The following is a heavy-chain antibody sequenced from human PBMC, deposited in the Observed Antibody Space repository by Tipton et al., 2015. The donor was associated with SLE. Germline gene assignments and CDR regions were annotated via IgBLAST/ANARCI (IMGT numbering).Heavy chain of an antibody. D-gene: IGHD1-14*01. V-gene: IGHV3-21*01. J-gene: IGHJ6*03. CDR1: GFSFSDYS. CDR2: ITTTSNHI. CDR3: VKSGGSNPRYYYHYMDV. Sequence: SLRLSCGASGFSFSDYSMNWVRQAPGKGLEWVSFITTTSNHIYYADSVKGRFAISRDNAKKSLYLQMNSLRAADTAVYYCVKSGGSNPRYYYHYMDVWGNGTTVTVSS.